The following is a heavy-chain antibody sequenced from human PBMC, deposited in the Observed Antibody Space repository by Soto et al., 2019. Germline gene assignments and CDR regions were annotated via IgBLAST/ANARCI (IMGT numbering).Heavy chain of an antibody. Sequence: QVQLLQSGAEVKKPGSSVKVSCHASGDTFTTHTITWVRQAPGQGLEWVGRIIPLLGLTDYARKFQGRVLMTADKSTSTTYMVLSRLSFEDTALYYCARDQYCNVPTCFGYPDIWGTGTSATVSS. J-gene: IGHJ6*03. CDR3: ARDQYCNVPTCFGYPDI. CDR2: IIPLLGLT. CDR1: GDTFTTHT. V-gene: IGHV1-69*08. D-gene: IGHD2-15*01.